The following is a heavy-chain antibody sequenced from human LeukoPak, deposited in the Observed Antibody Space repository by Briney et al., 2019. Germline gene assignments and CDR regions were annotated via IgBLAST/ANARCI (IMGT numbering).Heavy chain of an antibody. V-gene: IGHV4-59*01. D-gene: IGHD4-23*01. Sequence: SETLSLPCTVSGGSISSYYWSWIRPPPGKGLGWIGYIYYSGSTNYNPSLKSRVTISVDTSKNQFSLKLSSVTAADTAVYYCARSYTVVTFRSGYYYYYMDVWGKGTTVTVSS. J-gene: IGHJ6*03. CDR2: IYYSGST. CDR1: GGSISSYY. CDR3: ARSYTVVTFRSGYYYYYMDV.